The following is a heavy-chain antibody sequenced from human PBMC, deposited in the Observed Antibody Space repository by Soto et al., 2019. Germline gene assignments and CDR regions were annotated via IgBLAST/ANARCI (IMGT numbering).Heavy chain of an antibody. J-gene: IGHJ6*02. Sequence: GGSLRLSCAASGFTFSSYGMHWVRQAPGKGLEWVAVISYDGSNKYYADSVKGRFTISRDNSKNTLYLQMGSLRAEDMGVYYCAKDHWEYTGSDRKGFGVDVLGQGTTVTVSS. CDR1: GFTFSSYG. CDR2: ISYDGSNK. CDR3: AKDHWEYTGSDRKGFGVDV. D-gene: IGHD1-26*01. V-gene: IGHV3-30*18.